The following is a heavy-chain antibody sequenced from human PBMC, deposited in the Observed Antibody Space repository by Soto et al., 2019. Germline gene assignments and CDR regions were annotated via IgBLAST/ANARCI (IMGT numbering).Heavy chain of an antibody. Sequence: PGWSLRLSCAASGFTFSSYPLTSVRQATGKGLEWISYISGSGSTMRCADSVRGRFSVSRDNAKDSLYLQMNSLRADDTAIYYCARVWSDYPGVDDWGQGTQVTASS. J-gene: IGHJ4*02. CDR3: ARVWSDYPGVDD. D-gene: IGHD3-3*01. CDR2: ISGSGSTM. V-gene: IGHV3-48*03. CDR1: GFTFSSYP.